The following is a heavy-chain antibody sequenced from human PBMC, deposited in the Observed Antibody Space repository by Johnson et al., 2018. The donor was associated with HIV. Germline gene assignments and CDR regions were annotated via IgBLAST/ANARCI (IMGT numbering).Heavy chain of an antibody. CDR3: ARERRPWGPDAFDI. V-gene: IGHV3-30*03. D-gene: IGHD3-16*01. CDR1: GFTFSDYY. J-gene: IGHJ3*02. CDR2: ISYDGSNK. Sequence: QMLLVESGGGVVQPGRSLRLSCAASGFTFSDYYMSWIRQAPGKGLEWVAVISYDGSNKYYADSVKGRFTISRDNSKNTLYLQMNSLRAEDTAVYYCARERRPWGPDAFDIWGQGTMVTVSS.